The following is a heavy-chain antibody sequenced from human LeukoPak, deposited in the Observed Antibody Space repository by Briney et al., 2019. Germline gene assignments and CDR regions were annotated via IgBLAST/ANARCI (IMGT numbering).Heavy chain of an antibody. Sequence: HPGGSLRLSCAASGFTFSSYAMHWVRQAPGKGLEWVAVISYDGSNKYFADSVKGRFTISRDNSKNTLYLQMNSLRAEDTAVYYCARDVNSGYDHESAMVYNWGQGTLVTVSS. CDR3: ARDVNSGYDHESAMVYN. CDR2: ISYDGSNK. D-gene: IGHD5-12*01. V-gene: IGHV3-30-3*01. CDR1: GFTFSSYA. J-gene: IGHJ4*02.